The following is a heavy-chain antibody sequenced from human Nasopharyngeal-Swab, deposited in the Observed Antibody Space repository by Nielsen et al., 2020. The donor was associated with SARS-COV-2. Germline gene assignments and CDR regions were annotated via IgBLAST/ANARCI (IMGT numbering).Heavy chain of an antibody. Sequence: LSLTCAASGFTFSSYAMSWVRQAPGKGLEWVSAISGSGGSTYYADSVKGRFTISRDNSKNTLYLQMNSLRAEDTAVYYCAKYGGRRDGYNYYFDYWGQGTLVTVSS. CDR2: ISGSGGST. CDR3: AKYGGRRDGYNYYFDY. V-gene: IGHV3-23*01. CDR1: GFTFSSYA. D-gene: IGHD5-24*01. J-gene: IGHJ4*02.